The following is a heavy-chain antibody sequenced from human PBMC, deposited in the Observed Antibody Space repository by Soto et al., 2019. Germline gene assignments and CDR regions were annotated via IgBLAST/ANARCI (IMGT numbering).Heavy chain of an antibody. V-gene: IGHV3-23*01. CDR1: GFTFSSYA. J-gene: IGHJ4*02. Sequence: GSLRLSCAASGFTFSSYAMSLVRQAPGKGLEWVSGISGSGGSTYYADSVKGRFTISRDNSKNTLYLQMNSLRAEDTAGYYCAKYKLRGLDYWGQATRVTVAS. CDR2: ISGSGGST. CDR3: AKYKLRGLDY. D-gene: IGHD4-17*01.